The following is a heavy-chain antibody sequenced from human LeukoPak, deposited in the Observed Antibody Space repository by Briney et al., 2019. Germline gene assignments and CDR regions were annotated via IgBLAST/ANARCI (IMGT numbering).Heavy chain of an antibody. CDR1: GGSISSSSYY. V-gene: IGHV4-39*01. CDR2: IYYSGST. D-gene: IGHD2-2*01. CDR3: ARPQIGGIVVVPAAIMSVGVFDI. Sequence: SETLSLTCTVSGGSISSSSYYWGWIRQPPGKGLEWIGSIYYSGSTYYNPSLKSRVTISVDTSKNQFSLKLSSVTAADTAVYYCARPQIGGIVVVPAAIMSVGVFDIWGQGTMVTVSS. J-gene: IGHJ3*02.